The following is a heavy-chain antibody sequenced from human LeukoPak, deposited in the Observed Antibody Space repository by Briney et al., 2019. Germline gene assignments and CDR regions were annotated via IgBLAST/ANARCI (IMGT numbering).Heavy chain of an antibody. D-gene: IGHD2-21*02. CDR1: GFTFSSYG. Sequence: GGSLRLSCAASGFTFSSYGMHWVRQAPGKGLEWVAVISYDGSNKYYADSVKGRFTISRDNSKNTLYLQMNSLRAEDTAVYYCAKPGDGTFDYWGQGTLVTVSS. CDR2: ISYDGSNK. J-gene: IGHJ4*02. V-gene: IGHV3-30*18. CDR3: AKPGDGTFDY.